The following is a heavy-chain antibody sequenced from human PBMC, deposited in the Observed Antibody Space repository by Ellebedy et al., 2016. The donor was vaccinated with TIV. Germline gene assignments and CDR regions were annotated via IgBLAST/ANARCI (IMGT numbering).Heavy chain of an antibody. D-gene: IGHD5-12*01. CDR2: IIAIFGTT. CDR3: ARVGWAYSGGEDF. CDR1: GYTFSSYG. V-gene: IGHV1-69*13. Sequence: ASVKVSCKASGYTFSSYGISWVRQAPGQGLEWMGGIIAIFGTTNYAQKFQGRVTITADESTSTAYMELRSLKSDDTAVYYCARVGWAYSGGEDFWGQGTLVTVSS. J-gene: IGHJ4*02.